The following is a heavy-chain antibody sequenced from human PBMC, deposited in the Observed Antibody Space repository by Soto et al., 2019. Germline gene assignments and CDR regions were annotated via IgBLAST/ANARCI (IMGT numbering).Heavy chain of an antibody. Sequence: QVPLQQWGAGLLKPSETLSLTCAVYGGSFSGYYWSWIRQPPGKGLEWIGEINHSGSTNYNPFLKSRVTISVDTSKNQFSLKLSSVTAADTAVYYCARLANPEGWLQHWYFDLWGRGTLVTVSS. D-gene: IGHD5-12*01. J-gene: IGHJ2*01. CDR3: ARLANPEGWLQHWYFDL. CDR2: INHSGST. V-gene: IGHV4-34*01. CDR1: GGSFSGYY.